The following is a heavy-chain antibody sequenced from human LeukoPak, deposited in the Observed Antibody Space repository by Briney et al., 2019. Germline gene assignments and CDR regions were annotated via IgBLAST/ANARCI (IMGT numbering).Heavy chain of an antibody. CDR2: IYTSGST. CDR1: GGSISSYY. D-gene: IGHD3-10*01. V-gene: IGHV4-4*07. J-gene: IGHJ4*02. Sequence: SETLSLTCTVSGGSISSYYWSWIRQPAGKGLEWIGRIYTSGSTNYNPSLKGRVTMSVDTSKNQFSLKLSSVTAADTAVYYCARVPMVRGVMQSYYFDYWGQGTLVTVSS. CDR3: ARVPMVRGVMQSYYFDY.